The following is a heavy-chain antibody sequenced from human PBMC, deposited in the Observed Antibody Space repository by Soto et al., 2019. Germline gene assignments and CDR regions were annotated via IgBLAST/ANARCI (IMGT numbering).Heavy chain of an antibody. CDR3: ARYRGAVTGQYFDY. D-gene: IGHD6-19*01. V-gene: IGHV3-11*05. CDR1: GFTFSAVY. J-gene: IGHJ4*02. Sequence: QVQLEESGGGLVKPGGSLRLSCAASGFTFSAVYMSWIRQAPNKGLEYISYISSSGTSANYADSVKGRFTISRDNAKNSLYLQMNRLRAEDTAVYYCARYRGAVTGQYFDYWGQGALVTVSS. CDR2: ISSSGTSA.